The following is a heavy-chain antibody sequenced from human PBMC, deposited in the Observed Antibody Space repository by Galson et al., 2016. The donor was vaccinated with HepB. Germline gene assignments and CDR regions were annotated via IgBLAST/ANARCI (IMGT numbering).Heavy chain of an antibody. V-gene: IGHV4-30-2*01. D-gene: IGHD5-18*01. CDR2: IYHTGTT. Sequence: TLSLTCAVSGASISSSGYSWSWFRQPPGKGLEWIGFIYHTGTTYYSPSLKSRVTISVDKSKNQFSLKLSSVTAADTAMYYCTRAQDTDVIPLYFDTWGQGTLVIVSS. CDR3: TRAQDTDVIPLYFDT. J-gene: IGHJ4*02. CDR1: GASISSSGYS.